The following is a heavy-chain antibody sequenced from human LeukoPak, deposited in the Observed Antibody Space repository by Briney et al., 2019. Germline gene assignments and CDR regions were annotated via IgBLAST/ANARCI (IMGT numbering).Heavy chain of an antibody. V-gene: IGHV3-7*01. D-gene: IGHD2-8*01. Sequence: GGSLRLSCAASGFTFSRYWMSWVRQAPGKGPEWVANIKEDGSEKSYVDSVKGRFTISRDNAKNSLYLQMNSLRAEDTAVYYCARNANWGQGTLVTVSS. CDR1: GFTFSRYW. CDR3: ARNAN. J-gene: IGHJ4*02. CDR2: IKEDGSEK.